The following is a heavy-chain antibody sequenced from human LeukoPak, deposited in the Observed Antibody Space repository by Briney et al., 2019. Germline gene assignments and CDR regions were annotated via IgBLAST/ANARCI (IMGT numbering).Heavy chain of an antibody. CDR1: GYTFTSYY. CDR3: AKIVGASNGYFDY. CDR2: INPSIGTT. J-gene: IGHJ4*02. Sequence: ASVKVSCKASGYTFTSYYMHWVRQAPGQGLEWMGIINPSIGTTSYAQKFQGRVTMTTDTSTTTVYMELSSLRSEDTAVYYCAKIVGASNGYFDYWGQGTLVTVSS. D-gene: IGHD1-26*01. V-gene: IGHV1-46*01.